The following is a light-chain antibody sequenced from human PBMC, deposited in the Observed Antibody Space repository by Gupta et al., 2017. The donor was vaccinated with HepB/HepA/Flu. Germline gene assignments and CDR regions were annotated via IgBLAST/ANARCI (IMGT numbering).Light chain of an antibody. CDR3: SSYTTSSVPGI. CDR1: SSDVGFYNY. CDR2: DVS. Sequence: QSALPQPASVSGSPGQSITISCTGTSSDVGFYNYVSWYQQHPGKAPKLMIYDVSNRPSGVSNRFSGSKSGKTASLTISGLQAENEADYYCSSYTTSSVPGIFGGGTKLTVL. V-gene: IGLV2-14*03. J-gene: IGLJ2*01.